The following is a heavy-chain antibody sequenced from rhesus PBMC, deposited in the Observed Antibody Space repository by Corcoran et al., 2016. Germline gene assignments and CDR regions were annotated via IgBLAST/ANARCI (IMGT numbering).Heavy chain of an antibody. V-gene: IGHV4-169*02. CDR3: AAEGGSGWNFDF. J-gene: IGHJ4*01. D-gene: IGHD6-31*01. CDR2: IHGGGGST. CDR1: GGSIKNQY. Sequence: QLQVRESGPGLVKPSETLSVTCGVSGGSIKNQYWGWIRQSPGRGLEWIGSIHGGGGSTSYNPSLKSRVTLSVDTSKNQLSLNVNSVTAADTAVYYCAAEGGSGWNFDFWGLGALVTVSS.